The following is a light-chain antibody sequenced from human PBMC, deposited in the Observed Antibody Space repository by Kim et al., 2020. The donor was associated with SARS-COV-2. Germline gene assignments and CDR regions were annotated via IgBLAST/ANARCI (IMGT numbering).Light chain of an antibody. V-gene: IGLV3-19*01. J-gene: IGLJ2*01. Sequence: VALGQTVRITCQGDSLRSYYASWYQQKPGQAPVLVIYGKNNRPSGIPDRFSGASSGNTASLTITGAQAEDEADYYCNARDSSGPVVFGGGTQLTVL. CDR3: NARDSSGPVV. CDR2: GKN. CDR1: SLRSYY.